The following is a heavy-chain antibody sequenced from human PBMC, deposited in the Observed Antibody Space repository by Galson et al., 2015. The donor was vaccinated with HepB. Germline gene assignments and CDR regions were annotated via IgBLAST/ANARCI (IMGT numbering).Heavy chain of an antibody. Sequence: SLRLSCAASRFTFSSYAMHWVRQAPGKGLECVAVISHDGNNKYHADSVKGRFTISRDNSKNTLYVQMNSLRTEDTAVYYCARGYCSGGRCSLDYWGQGTLVTVTS. J-gene: IGHJ4*02. V-gene: IGHV3-30-3*01. CDR1: RFTFSSYA. CDR3: ARGYCSGGRCSLDY. D-gene: IGHD2-15*01. CDR2: ISHDGNNK.